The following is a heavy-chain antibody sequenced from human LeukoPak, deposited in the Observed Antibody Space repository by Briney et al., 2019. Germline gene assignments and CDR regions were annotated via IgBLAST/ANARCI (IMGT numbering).Heavy chain of an antibody. CDR2: IRYDGSNI. J-gene: IGHJ6*03. Sequence: GGSLRLSCAASGFTFSSYGMHWVRQAPGKGLEWVAFIRYDGSNIYYADSVKGRFTISRDNSKNTLYLQMNSLRAEDTAVYYCAKSGEYCSSTSCHYYMDVWGKGTTVTVSS. CDR3: AKSGEYCSSTSCHYYMDV. V-gene: IGHV3-30*02. D-gene: IGHD2-2*01. CDR1: GFTFSSYG.